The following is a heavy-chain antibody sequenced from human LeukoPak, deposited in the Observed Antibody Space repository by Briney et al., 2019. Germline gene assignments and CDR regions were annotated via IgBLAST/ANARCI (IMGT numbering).Heavy chain of an antibody. CDR2: ISRDGSTP. CDR1: GFIFDDSL. Sequence: GGSLSCSCVASGFIFDDSLMHWVRQAPGKGLEWISLISRDGSTPYYADSVKGRFTISRDNSKNSLFLQMNSLTPEDTAVYYCARDIRGNYFGSWGQGTLVTGSS. D-gene: IGHD3-16*01. J-gene: IGHJ4*02. CDR3: ARDIRGNYFGS. V-gene: IGHV3-43*01.